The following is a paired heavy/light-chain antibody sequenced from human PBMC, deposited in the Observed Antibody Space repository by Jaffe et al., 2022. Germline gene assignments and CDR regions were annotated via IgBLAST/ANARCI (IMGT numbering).Heavy chain of an antibody. V-gene: IGHV5-51*01. CDR1: GYSFTSYS. J-gene: IGHJ4*02. Sequence: EVQLVQSGAEVKKPGESLKISCKGSGYSFTSYSIAWVRQMPGKGLECMGIIDPGDSDTKYSPSFQGRVTISADTSITTAYLQWTSLKASDTAMYYCVRHPPYYGSATYYNPGFDFWGQGTLVSVSS. D-gene: IGHD3-10*01. CDR2: IDPGDSDT. CDR3: VRHPPYYGSATYYNPGFDF.
Light chain of an antibody. CDR2: GVN. CDR3: SSYRTSSTFWV. V-gene: IGLV2-14*03. CDR1: RSDIGIYNY. J-gene: IGLJ3*02. Sequence: QSALTQPASVSGSPGQSIIISCTGTRSDIGIYNYVSWYQQHPGKAPKLIIYGVNNRPSGVSNRFSGSKSGNTASLTISGLQAEDEADYYCSSYRTSSTFWVFGGGTKLTVL.